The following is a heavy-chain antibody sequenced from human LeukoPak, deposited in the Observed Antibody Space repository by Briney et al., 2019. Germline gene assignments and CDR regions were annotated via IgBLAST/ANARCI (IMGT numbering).Heavy chain of an antibody. CDR1: GFTFSSYE. Sequence: LPGGSLRLSCAASGFTFSSYEMNWVRQAPGKGLEWASYISSSGSTIYYADSVKGRFTISRDNAKNSLYLQMNSLRAEDTAVYYCARVPSGSYYGMDVWGKGTTVTVSS. J-gene: IGHJ6*04. V-gene: IGHV3-48*03. CDR2: ISSSGSTI. D-gene: IGHD3-10*01. CDR3: ARVPSGSYYGMDV.